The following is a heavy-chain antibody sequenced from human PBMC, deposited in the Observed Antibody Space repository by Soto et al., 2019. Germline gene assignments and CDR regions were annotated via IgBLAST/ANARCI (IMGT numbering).Heavy chain of an antibody. Sequence: SVKVSCKASGGTFSSYAISWVRQAPGQGLEWMGGIIPIFGTANYAQKFQGRVTITADESTSTAYMELSSLRSEDTAVYYCAMLVGATTYYYYYGMDVWGQGTTVTVSS. CDR1: GGTFSSYA. J-gene: IGHJ6*02. CDR2: IIPIFGTA. CDR3: AMLVGATTYYYYYGMDV. V-gene: IGHV1-69*13. D-gene: IGHD1-26*01.